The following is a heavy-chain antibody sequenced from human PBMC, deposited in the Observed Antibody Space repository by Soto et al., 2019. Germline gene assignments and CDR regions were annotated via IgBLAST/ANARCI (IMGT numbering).Heavy chain of an antibody. J-gene: IGHJ4*02. D-gene: IGHD3-10*01. Sequence: SETLSLTCTVSGCSISSYYWSWIRQPPGKGLEWIGYIYYSGSTNYNPSLKSRVTISVDTSKNQFSLRLSSVTAADTAVYYCARRRQLGGTFFFDHWGQGTLVTVS. CDR3: ARRRQLGGTFFFDH. V-gene: IGHV4-59*01. CDR1: GCSISSYY. CDR2: IYYSGST.